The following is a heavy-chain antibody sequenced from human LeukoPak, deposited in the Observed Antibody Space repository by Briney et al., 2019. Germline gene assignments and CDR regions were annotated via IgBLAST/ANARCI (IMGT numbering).Heavy chain of an antibody. CDR2: IYYSGST. V-gene: IGHV4-59*08. D-gene: IGHD1-26*01. Sequence: SETLCLTCTVSGGSISRYYWSWIRQPPGKGMEWIGYIYYSGSTNYNPSLKSRVTISVDTSKNQFSLKLTSVTAADTAVYYCARHDMDVAGAGLDYFDYWGQGTLVTVSS. CDR1: GGSISRYY. CDR3: ARHDMDVAGAGLDYFDY. J-gene: IGHJ4*02.